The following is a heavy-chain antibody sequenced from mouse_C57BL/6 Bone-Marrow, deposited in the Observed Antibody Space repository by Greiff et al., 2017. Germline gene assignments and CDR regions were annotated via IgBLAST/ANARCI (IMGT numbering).Heavy chain of an antibody. Sequence: EVQLLQSGGGLVQPKGSLKLSCAASGFSFTTYAMHWVRQAPGKGLEWVARIRSKSNNYASYYAVSVKDRFTISRDDAESKLYLQMNNLNTEYTAVYYCVREYFDYWGQGTTLTVSS. CDR3: VREYFDY. J-gene: IGHJ2*01. CDR2: IRSKSNNYAS. CDR1: GFSFTTYA. V-gene: IGHV10-1*01.